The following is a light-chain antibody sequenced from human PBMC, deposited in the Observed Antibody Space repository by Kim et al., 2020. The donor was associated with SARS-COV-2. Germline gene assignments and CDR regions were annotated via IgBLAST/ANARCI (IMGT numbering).Light chain of an antibody. J-gene: IGLJ2*01. CDR3: RSYAGSSTVI. CDR2: NVS. CDR1: SSNIGNYNL. V-gene: IGLV2-23*02. Sequence: GRSITISCTGSSSNIGNYNLVSGYQQHPGRAPKLLIYNVSERPSGVSNRFSGSKSGNTASLTISGLQAEDEADYYCRSYAGSSTVIFGGGTKVTVL.